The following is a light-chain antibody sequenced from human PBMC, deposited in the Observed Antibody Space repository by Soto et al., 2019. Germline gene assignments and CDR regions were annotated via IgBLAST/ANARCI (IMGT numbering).Light chain of an antibody. CDR1: QSVSSSY. CDR3: QQYNNWPPWT. CDR2: HAS. V-gene: IGKV3D-15*01. J-gene: IGKJ1*01. Sequence: EIVLTQSPGTLSLSPGERATLSCRASQSVSSSYLAWYQQKPGQAPRLLIYHASIRAAGIPARFSGSGSGTEFTLTISSLQSEDFAVYHCQQYNNWPPWTFGQGNKVDIK.